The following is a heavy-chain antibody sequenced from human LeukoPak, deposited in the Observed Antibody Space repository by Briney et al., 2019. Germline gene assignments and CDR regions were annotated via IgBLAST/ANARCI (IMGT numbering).Heavy chain of an antibody. CDR1: GYTFTSYG. CDR3: ARDPLYYYGSGSPNWFDP. V-gene: IGHV1-18*01. D-gene: IGHD3-10*01. CDR2: ISAYNGNT. Sequence: ASVNVSCNAAGYTFTSYGISWVRQAPGQGREWRGWISAYNGNTNYAQKLQGRVTMTTDTSTSTAYMELRSLRSDDTAVYYCARDPLYYYGSGSPNWFDPWGQGTLVTVSS. J-gene: IGHJ5*02.